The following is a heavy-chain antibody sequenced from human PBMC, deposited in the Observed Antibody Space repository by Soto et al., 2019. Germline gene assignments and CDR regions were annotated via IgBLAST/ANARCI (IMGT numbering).Heavy chain of an antibody. CDR2: INSDGSST. Sequence: GGSLRLSCAASGFTFSSYWMHWVRQAPGKGLVWVSRINSDGSSTSYADSVKGRFTISRDNAKSTLYLQMNSLRAEDTAVYYCARVSSWYQLSYLDYWGQGTLVTVSS. CDR3: ARVSSWYQLSYLDY. V-gene: IGHV3-74*01. CDR1: GFTFSSYW. D-gene: IGHD2-2*01. J-gene: IGHJ4*02.